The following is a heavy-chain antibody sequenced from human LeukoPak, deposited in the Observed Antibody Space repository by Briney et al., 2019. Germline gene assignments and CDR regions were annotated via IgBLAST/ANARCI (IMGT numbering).Heavy chain of an antibody. CDR2: ITGSGSYI. D-gene: IGHD3-9*01. Sequence: GGSLRLSCAASGFTFSSYSMNWVRQAPGKGLEWVSSITGSGSYIYYADSVKGRFTISRDNAKNSLYLQMNSLRAEDTAVYYCARVPLRYFDWLLPGYYYYMDVWGKGTTVTVSS. CDR1: GFTFSSYS. V-gene: IGHV3-21*01. J-gene: IGHJ6*03. CDR3: ARVPLRYFDWLLPGYYYYMDV.